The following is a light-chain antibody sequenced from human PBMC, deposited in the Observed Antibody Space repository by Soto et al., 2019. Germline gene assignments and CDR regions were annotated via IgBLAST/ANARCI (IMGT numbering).Light chain of an antibody. V-gene: IGKV1-5*03. Sequence: DIPMTQSPSTLSASVGDRVTITCRASQSISSWLAWYQQKPGKAPKLLIYKASSLESGVPSRFSGSGSGTEFTLTISSLQPDDLATYYCQQYNSFPTFGQGTKVEI. J-gene: IGKJ1*01. CDR3: QQYNSFPT. CDR2: KAS. CDR1: QSISSW.